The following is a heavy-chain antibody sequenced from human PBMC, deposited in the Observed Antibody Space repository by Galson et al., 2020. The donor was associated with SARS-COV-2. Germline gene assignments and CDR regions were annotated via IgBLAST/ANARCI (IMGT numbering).Heavy chain of an antibody. CDR3: ARQGVNMIVLVTVPGWYFDL. D-gene: IGHD3-22*01. Sequence: PSQTLSLTCTVSGYSVSTTNYWGWVRQPPGRGLEWIGSVYPSGTTYYNPSLKCRVTISVDTSKNQFSLRLDSVTAADTALYYCARQGVNMIVLVTVPGWYFDLWGRGTLVTVSS. V-gene: IGHV4-38-2*02. J-gene: IGHJ2*01. CDR1: GYSVSTTNY. CDR2: VYPSGTT.